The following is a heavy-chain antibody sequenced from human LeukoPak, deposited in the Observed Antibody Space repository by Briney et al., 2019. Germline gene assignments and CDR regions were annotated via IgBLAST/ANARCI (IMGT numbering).Heavy chain of an antibody. J-gene: IGHJ6*02. V-gene: IGHV4-30-2*02. Sequence: SQTLSLTCAVSGGSISSGGYSWSWIRQPPGKGLEWIGYIYHSGSTYYNPSLKSRVTISVDTSKNQFSLKLSSVTAADTAVYYCAGTPALGYSYGYRPSSLDYYYGMDVWGQGTTVTVSS. CDR3: AGTPALGYSYGYRPSSLDYYYGMDV. CDR1: GGSISSGGYS. CDR2: IYHSGST. D-gene: IGHD5-18*01.